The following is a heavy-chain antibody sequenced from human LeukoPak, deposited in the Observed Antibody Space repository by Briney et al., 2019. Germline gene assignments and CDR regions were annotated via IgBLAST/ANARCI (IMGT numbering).Heavy chain of an antibody. Sequence: GGSLRHSCAASGFTFSSYEMNWVRQAPGKGLEWVSYISSSGSTIYYADSVKGRFTISRDNAKNSLYLQMNSLRAEDTAVYYCAELGITMIGGVWGKGTTVTIFS. CDR1: GFTFSSYE. CDR3: AELGITMIGGV. D-gene: IGHD3-10*02. V-gene: IGHV3-48*03. J-gene: IGHJ6*04. CDR2: ISSSGSTI.